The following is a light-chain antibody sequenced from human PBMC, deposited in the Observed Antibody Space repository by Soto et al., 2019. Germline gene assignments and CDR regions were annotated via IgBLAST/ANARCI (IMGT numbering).Light chain of an antibody. CDR1: KSIRSY. CDR2: AAS. CDR3: QQTSSTPT. V-gene: IGKV1-39*01. Sequence: DIQMTQSPSSVSASVGDRVTITCRASKSIRSYLNWYQQKPRKAPKLLIYAASSLQTGVSSRFSGSGSGTDFTLTISNLQPEDFATYYCQQTSSTPTFGGGTKVDIK. J-gene: IGKJ4*01.